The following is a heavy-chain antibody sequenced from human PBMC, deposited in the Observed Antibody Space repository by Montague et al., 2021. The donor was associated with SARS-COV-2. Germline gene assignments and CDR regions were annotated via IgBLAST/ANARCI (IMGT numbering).Heavy chain of an antibody. CDR3: ARAYCGGDCHVGP. V-gene: IGHV4-59*01. CDR2: IYDSGSA. CDR1: VGSISNYY. J-gene: IGHJ5*02. D-gene: IGHD2-21*02. Sequence: SETLSLTCTVSVGSISNYYWTWTRQPTGKGLEWIGYIYDSGSANYNPSLKCRSTISVETSNNQFSLRLSSVTAADTAVYYCARAYCGGDCHVGPWGQGILVSVSS.